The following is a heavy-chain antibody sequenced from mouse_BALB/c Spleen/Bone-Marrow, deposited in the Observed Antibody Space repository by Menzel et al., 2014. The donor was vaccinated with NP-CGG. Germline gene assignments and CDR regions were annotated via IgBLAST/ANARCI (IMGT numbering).Heavy chain of an antibody. Sequence: VQRVESGPGLVAPSQSLSITCTVSGFSLTSYGVHWVRQPPGKGLQWLGVIWAGGGTNYNSALMSRLSISKDNSKSQVFLKMNSLQTDDTAMYYCVRDREFSYAMDYWGQGTSVTVSS. CDR2: IWAGGGT. V-gene: IGHV2-9*02. D-gene: IGHD3-1*01. J-gene: IGHJ4*01. CDR1: GFSLTSYG. CDR3: VRDREFSYAMDY.